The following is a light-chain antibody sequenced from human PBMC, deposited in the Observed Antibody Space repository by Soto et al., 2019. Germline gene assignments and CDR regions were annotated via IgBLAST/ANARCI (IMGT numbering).Light chain of an antibody. Sequence: EFVLTQSPGTLSLSPGERATLSCRASQTVRNNYLAWYQQKPGQAPRLLIYDASSRATGIPDRLSGGASGSDFILTINRMAPEDFAVYYCQQYGSSHTFGHGTRLEIK. CDR1: QTVRNNY. J-gene: IGKJ5*01. V-gene: IGKV3-20*01. CDR2: DAS. CDR3: QQYGSSHT.